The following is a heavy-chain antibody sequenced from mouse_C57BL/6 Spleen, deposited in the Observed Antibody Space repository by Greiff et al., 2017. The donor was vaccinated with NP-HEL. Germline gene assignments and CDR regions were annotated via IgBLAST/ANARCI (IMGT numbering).Heavy chain of an antibody. V-gene: IGHV1-39*01. D-gene: IGHD2-4*01. CDR2: IDPSDSYT. CDR3: ARSGATGYDYHDSPFDY. Sequence: VQLQQSGPELVKPGASVKISCKASGYSFTDYNMNWVKQSNGKSLEWIGEIDPSDSYTNYNQKFKGKSTLTVDKSSSTAYMQLSSLTSEDSAVYYCARSGATGYDYHDSPFDYWGQGTTLTVSS. CDR1: GYSFTDYN. J-gene: IGHJ2*01.